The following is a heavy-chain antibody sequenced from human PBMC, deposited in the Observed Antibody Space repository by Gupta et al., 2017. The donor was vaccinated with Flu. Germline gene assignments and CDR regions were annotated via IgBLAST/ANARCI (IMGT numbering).Heavy chain of an antibody. CDR2: IYYSGST. Sequence: QLQLQESGPGLVKPSETLSLTCTVSGGSISSSSYYWGWIRQPPGKGLEWIGSIYYSGSTYYNPSLKSRVTISVDTSKNQFSLKLSSVTAADTAVYYCARLRPNDFWSGYLLPQVFDPWGQGTLVTVSS. CDR3: ARLRPNDFWSGYLLPQVFDP. V-gene: IGHV4-39*01. CDR1: GGSISSSSYY. J-gene: IGHJ5*02. D-gene: IGHD3-3*01.